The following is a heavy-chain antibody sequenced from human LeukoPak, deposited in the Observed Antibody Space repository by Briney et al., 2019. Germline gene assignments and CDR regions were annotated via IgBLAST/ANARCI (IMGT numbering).Heavy chain of an antibody. J-gene: IGHJ4*02. Sequence: PGGSLRLSCAASGFTFSSYAMSWVRQAPGKGLEWVSGISGSGGSTYYADSVKGRFTISRDNSKNTLYLQMNSLRAEDTAVYYCAKAVDRSLWFRGLQSWDYFDYWGQGTLATVSS. V-gene: IGHV3-23*01. CDR3: AKAVDRSLWFRGLQSWDYFDY. D-gene: IGHD3-10*01. CDR1: GFTFSSYA. CDR2: ISGSGGST.